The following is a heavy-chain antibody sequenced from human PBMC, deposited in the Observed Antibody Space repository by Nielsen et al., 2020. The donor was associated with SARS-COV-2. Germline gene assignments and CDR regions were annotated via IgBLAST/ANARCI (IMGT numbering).Heavy chain of an antibody. V-gene: IGHV4-59*08. J-gene: IGHJ5*02. CDR3: ARHYYGSGIYYNIRWFDP. D-gene: IGHD3-10*01. Sequence: SETLSLTCTVSGGSVSGYYWSWIRQVPEKGLEWIGYIYYTGITNYNPSFKGRVSISVDTSNNQVSLRLSSVTAADTAVYFCARHYYGSGIYYNIRWFDPWGQGTLVAVSS. CDR2: IYYTGIT. CDR1: GGSVSGYY.